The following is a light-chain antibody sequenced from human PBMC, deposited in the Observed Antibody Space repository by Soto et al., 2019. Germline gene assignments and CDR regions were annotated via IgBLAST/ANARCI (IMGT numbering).Light chain of an antibody. V-gene: IGKV1-12*01. CDR2: SAS. Sequence: DFQITQSPSSVSASVGDRVTITCRATQDIVSWVAWYQQKPGTAPKLLTYSASSLQGGVPSRFSGRGSGTEFTLTISGLQPEDFATDYCQQSDSFPLTVGGGTKVESK. CDR3: QQSDSFPLT. CDR1: QDIVSW. J-gene: IGKJ4*01.